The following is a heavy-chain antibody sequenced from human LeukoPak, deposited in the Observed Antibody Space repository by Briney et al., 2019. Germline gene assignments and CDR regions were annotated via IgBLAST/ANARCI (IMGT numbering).Heavy chain of an antibody. CDR2: IYYSGST. CDR1: GGSISSGGYY. V-gene: IGHV4-31*03. D-gene: IGHD6-6*01. J-gene: IGHJ4*02. Sequence: PSQTLSLTCTVSGGSISSGGYYWSWIRQHAGKGLEWIGYIYYSGSTYYNPSLKSRVTISVDTSKNQFSLKLSSVTAADTAVYYCARDRGSYSSSSGFDYWGQGTLVTVSS. CDR3: ARDRGSYSSSSGFDY.